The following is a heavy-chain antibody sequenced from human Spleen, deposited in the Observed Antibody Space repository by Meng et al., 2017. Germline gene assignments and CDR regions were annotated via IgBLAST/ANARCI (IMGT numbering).Heavy chain of an antibody. Sequence: QVELQGSGPGLVKPWGPLSLTCAVSGGSINSDNWWTWVRRPPGKGLEWIGEIYPSGTTDFNPSLKSRVTISVDRANNQFSLKLSSVTAADTAVYYCAGGSLTVTTENINYWGQGTLVTVSS. CDR2: IYPSGTT. J-gene: IGHJ4*02. CDR1: GGSINSDNW. D-gene: IGHD4-17*01. V-gene: IGHV4-4*02. CDR3: AGGSLTVTTENINY.